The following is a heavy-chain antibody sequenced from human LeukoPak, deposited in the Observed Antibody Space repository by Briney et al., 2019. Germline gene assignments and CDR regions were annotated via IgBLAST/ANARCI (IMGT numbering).Heavy chain of an antibody. D-gene: IGHD2-15*01. CDR3: ARPMYCSGGSCYGGYDP. CDR1: GGSISSSSYY. J-gene: IGHJ5*02. CDR2: IYYSGST. V-gene: IGHV4-39*07. Sequence: PSETLSLTCTVSGGSISSSSYYWGWIRQPPGKGLEWIGSIYYSGSTYYNPSLKSRVTISVDTSKNQFSLKLSSVTAADTAVYYCARPMYCSGGSCYGGYDPWGQGTLVTVSS.